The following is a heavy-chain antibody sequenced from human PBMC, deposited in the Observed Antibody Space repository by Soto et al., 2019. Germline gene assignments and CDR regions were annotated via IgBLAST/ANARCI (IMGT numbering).Heavy chain of an antibody. CDR3: ARHEYVSSSYDLLDV. D-gene: IGHD3-22*01. V-gene: IGHV4-39*01. CDR2: IYYTGTT. J-gene: IGHJ3*01. CDR1: GGSISSGDYY. Sequence: SETLSLTCTVSGGSISSGDYYWSWIRQPPGEGLEWIANIYYTGTTFYNPSLRSRVSMTIDASKNRFSLNLSSVTASDTALYYCARHEYVSSSYDLLDVWGRGTMVTVSS.